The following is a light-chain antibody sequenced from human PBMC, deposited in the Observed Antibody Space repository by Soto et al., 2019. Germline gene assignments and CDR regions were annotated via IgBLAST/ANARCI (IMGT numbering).Light chain of an antibody. CDR2: DAT. CDR1: HYIDRW. Sequence: DIQMTQSPSSVSASVGETVTITCRASHYIDRWLAWYQQKPGKAPKLLIYDATRLRSGVPSTFSGSRSGTDFPLTITDLQPEDFATYYCQQAYSFPITFGQGTRLEMK. V-gene: IGKV1-12*01. CDR3: QQAYSFPIT. J-gene: IGKJ5*01.